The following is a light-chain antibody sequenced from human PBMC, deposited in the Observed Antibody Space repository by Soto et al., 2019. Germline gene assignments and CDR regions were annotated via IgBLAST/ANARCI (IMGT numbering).Light chain of an antibody. J-gene: IGKJ2*01. CDR2: GAS. CDR3: QQFHNWPPQYT. CDR1: HTIARN. Sequence: EIVMTQSPDTLSVSPGERVTLSCRASHTIARNLAWYQQKNGQAPRLLIHGASTRASGVPDRFSGSGSGTDFTLTSSSLESEDIAVYYCQQFHNWPPQYTFGQGTKLQIK. V-gene: IGKV3-15*01.